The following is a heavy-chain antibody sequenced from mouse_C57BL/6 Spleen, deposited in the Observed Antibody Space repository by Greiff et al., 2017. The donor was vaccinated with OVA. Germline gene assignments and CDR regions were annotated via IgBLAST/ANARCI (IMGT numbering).Heavy chain of an antibody. J-gene: IGHJ2*01. CDR2: IYPGDGDT. D-gene: IGHD2-1*01. CDR3: GRGDYCKMDF. CDR1: GYAFSSYW. Sequence: VQLQQSGAELVKPGASVKISCKASGYAFSSYWMNWVKQRPGKGLEWIGQIYPGDGDTNYNGKFKGKATLTADKSSSTAYMQLSSLDSGDSVVYCCGRGDYCKMDFWGQGTTLTVSS. V-gene: IGHV1-80*01.